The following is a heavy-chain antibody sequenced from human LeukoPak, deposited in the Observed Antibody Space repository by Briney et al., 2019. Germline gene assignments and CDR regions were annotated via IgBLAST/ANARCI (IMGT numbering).Heavy chain of an antibody. V-gene: IGHV1-69*13. CDR1: GGTFSSYA. J-gene: IGHJ4*02. CDR3: ARRNSGSSGWDYYFDY. D-gene: IGHD6-19*01. CDR2: IIPIFGTA. Sequence: ASVKVSCKPSGGTFSSYAISWVRQAPGQGLEWMGGIIPIFGTANYAQKFQGRVTITADESTSTAYMELSSLRSEDTAVYYCARRNSGSSGWDYYFDYWGQGTLVTVSS.